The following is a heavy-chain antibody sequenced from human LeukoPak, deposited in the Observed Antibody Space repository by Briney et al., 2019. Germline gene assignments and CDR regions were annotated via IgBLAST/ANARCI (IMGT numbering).Heavy chain of an antibody. Sequence: PGRSLRLSCAASGFTFSSYDMHWVRQAPGKGLEWVAVISYDGGNKYYADSVRGRFTISRDNSKNTLYLQMNSLRAEDTAVYYCAKEAEGNLVATLFDYWGQGTLVTVSS. J-gene: IGHJ4*02. CDR1: GFTFSSYD. D-gene: IGHD5-12*01. CDR3: AKEAEGNLVATLFDY. V-gene: IGHV3-30*18. CDR2: ISYDGGNK.